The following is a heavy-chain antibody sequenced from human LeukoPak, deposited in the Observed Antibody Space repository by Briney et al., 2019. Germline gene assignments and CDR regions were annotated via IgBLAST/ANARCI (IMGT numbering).Heavy chain of an antibody. V-gene: IGHV3-7*01. J-gene: IGHJ4*02. Sequence: GGSLRLPCAASGSTFSRYWMSWVRQAPGKGLEWVANIKQDGSEKYYADFVKGRFTIFRDNAKNSLYVQVNSLRAEDTAVYYCARGGSRLLTSYIFDYWAREPWSPSPQ. CDR3: ARGGSRLLTSYIFDY. CDR1: GSTFSRYW. CDR2: IKQDGSEK. D-gene: IGHD3-16*01.